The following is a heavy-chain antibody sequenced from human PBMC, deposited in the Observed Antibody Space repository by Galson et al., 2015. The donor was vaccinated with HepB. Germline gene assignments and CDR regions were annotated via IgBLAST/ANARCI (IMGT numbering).Heavy chain of an antibody. Sequence: SLRLSCAASGFNFSSSGMHWVRQAPGKGLEWVAVILHDGSNKFYTDSVKGRFTISRDNSKNTLYLQMNSLRAEDTAVYYCAKGTGSGWSPGDCWGQGTLVTVSS. J-gene: IGHJ4*02. CDR1: GFNFSSSG. V-gene: IGHV3-30*18. D-gene: IGHD6-19*01. CDR3: AKGTGSGWSPGDC. CDR2: ILHDGSNK.